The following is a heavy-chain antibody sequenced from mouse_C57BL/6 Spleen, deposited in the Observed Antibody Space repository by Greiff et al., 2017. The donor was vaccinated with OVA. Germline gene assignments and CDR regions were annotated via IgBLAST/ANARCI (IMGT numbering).Heavy chain of an antibody. Sequence: DVHLVESGGGLVKPGGSLKLSCAASGFTFSSYAMSWVRQTPEKRLEWVATISDGGSYTYYPDNVKGRFTISRDNAKNNLYLQMGHLKSEDTAMYYCARGPITTVVATDWYFDVWGTGTTVTVSS. J-gene: IGHJ1*03. V-gene: IGHV5-4*01. CDR2: ISDGGSYT. D-gene: IGHD1-1*01. CDR1: GFTFSSYA. CDR3: ARGPITTVVATDWYFDV.